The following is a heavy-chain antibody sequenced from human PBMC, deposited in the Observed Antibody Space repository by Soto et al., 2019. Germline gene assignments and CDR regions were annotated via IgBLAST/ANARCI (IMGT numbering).Heavy chain of an antibody. Sequence: GASVKVSCKASGGTFSSYAISWVRQAPGQGLEWMGGIIPIFGTANYAQKFQGRVTITADESTSTAYMELSSLRSEDTAVYYCARGSCSGGSCYSYYYYGMDVWGQGTTVTAP. D-gene: IGHD2-15*01. CDR3: ARGSCSGGSCYSYYYYGMDV. V-gene: IGHV1-69*13. CDR1: GGTFSSYA. CDR2: IIPIFGTA. J-gene: IGHJ6*02.